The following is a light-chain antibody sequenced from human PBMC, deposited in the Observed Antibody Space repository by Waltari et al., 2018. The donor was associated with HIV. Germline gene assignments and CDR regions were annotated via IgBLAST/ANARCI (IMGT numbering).Light chain of an antibody. CDR1: QSIGSDY. V-gene: IGKV3-20*01. J-gene: IGKJ3*01. Sequence: ELVLTQSPGTLSLSPGASATLSCRASQSIGSDYLVWYQQKPGQAPTLLFYSASSRATGIPDRFSGSGSGTDFTLTISRLEPEDFAIYYCQQYSSSSQIFTFGPGTKVDIK. CDR3: QQYSSSSQIFT. CDR2: SAS.